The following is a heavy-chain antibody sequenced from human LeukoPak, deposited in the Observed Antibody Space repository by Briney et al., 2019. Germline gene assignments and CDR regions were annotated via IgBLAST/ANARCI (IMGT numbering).Heavy chain of an antibody. J-gene: IGHJ4*02. V-gene: IGHV1-46*01. CDR2: IYPRDGST. CDR1: GYSFTSNY. Sequence: ASVKVSCKASGYSFTSNYIHWVRQAPGQGLEWMGMIYPRDGSTSYAQKFQGRVTVTRDTSTSTAHMELSGLRSEDTAVYYCARDQEAFDYWGQGTLVTVSS. CDR3: ARDQEAFDY.